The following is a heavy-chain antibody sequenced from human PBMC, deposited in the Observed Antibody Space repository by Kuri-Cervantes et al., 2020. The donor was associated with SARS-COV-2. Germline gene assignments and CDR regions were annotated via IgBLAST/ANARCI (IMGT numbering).Heavy chain of an antibody. Sequence: ASVKVSCKASGGTFSSNAISWVRQAPGQGLEWMGWISAYNGNTNYAQKLQGRVTMTTDTSTSTAYMELRSLRSDDTAVYYCATPLLQWLVGPDGYYYGMDVWGQGTTVTVSS. D-gene: IGHD6-19*01. V-gene: IGHV1-18*04. CDR1: GGTFSSNA. J-gene: IGHJ6*02. CDR3: ATPLLQWLVGPDGYYYGMDV. CDR2: ISAYNGNT.